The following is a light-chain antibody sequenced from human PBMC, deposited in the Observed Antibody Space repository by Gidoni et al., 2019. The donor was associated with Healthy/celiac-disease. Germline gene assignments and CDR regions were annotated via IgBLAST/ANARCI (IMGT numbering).Light chain of an antibody. CDR3: AAWDDSLSGSWV. CDR2: SNN. V-gene: IGLV1-47*02. J-gene: IGLJ3*02. Sequence: QSVLTQPPSASGTTGQRVTISCSGSSSNIGSNYVYWYQQLPGTAPKLLIYSNNQRPSGVPDRCSGSKSGTSASLAISGLRSEDEADYYCAAWDDSLSGSWVFGGGTKLTVL. CDR1: SSNIGSNY.